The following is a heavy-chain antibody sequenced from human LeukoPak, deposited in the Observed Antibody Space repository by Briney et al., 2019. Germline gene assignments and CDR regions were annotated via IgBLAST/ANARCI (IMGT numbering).Heavy chain of an antibody. J-gene: IGHJ4*02. V-gene: IGHV4-31*03. Sequence: SEILSLTCTVSGDSMTRGGYYWSWVRQHPGKGLEWIGLIYHSGTTFYNPSLEGRAAISVDTSQNQFSLKLTSVTAADTAVYYCARAVDYRNYFDYWGQGTLVTVSS. CDR3: ARAVDYRNYFDY. CDR2: IYHSGTT. CDR1: GDSMTRGGYY. D-gene: IGHD4-11*01.